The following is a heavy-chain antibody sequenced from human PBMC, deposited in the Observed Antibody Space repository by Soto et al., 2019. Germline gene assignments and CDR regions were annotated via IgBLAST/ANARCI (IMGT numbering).Heavy chain of an antibody. J-gene: IGHJ4*02. D-gene: IGHD3-9*01. V-gene: IGHV1-18*01. CDR2: ISANNDHT. CDR3: ARGLLLRYFDWLPYYFDY. CDR1: GYTLNTYG. Sequence: ASVKVSCKASGYTLNTYGITWVRQAPGQGLEWMGWISANNDHTNYPQKLQGRVTMTTDTSTSTAYMELRSLTSDDTAVYYCARGLLLRYFDWLPYYFDYWGQGTLVTVSS.